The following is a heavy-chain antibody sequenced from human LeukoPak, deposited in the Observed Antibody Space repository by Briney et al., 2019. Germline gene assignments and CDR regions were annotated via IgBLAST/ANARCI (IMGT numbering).Heavy chain of an antibody. CDR1: RFSFISYA. CDR2: INGSGSNT. J-gene: IGHJ4*02. D-gene: IGHD3-22*01. V-gene: IGHV3-23*01. CDR3: VKSGGTFGYYYDSSGSFDL. Sequence: GGSLRLSCKASRFSFISYAMSWVRQAPGRGPEWVSQINGSGSNTHYADSVKGRFTISRDNAKSTLFLQMNSLRDEDTAVYYCVKSGGTFGYYYDSSGSFDLWGQGTLVTVSS.